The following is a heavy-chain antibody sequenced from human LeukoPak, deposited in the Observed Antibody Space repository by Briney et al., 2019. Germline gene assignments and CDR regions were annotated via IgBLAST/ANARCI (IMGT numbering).Heavy chain of an antibody. CDR1: GCSISNGYF. CDR2: IYHSGSI. CDR3: ARAIRTGLGIGSFDG. J-gene: IGHJ4*02. Sequence: SETLSLTCTVSGCSISNGYFWGWIRQPPGKGLECIGTIYHSGSIYYNPSLKGRVTISVDTSKNQFSLKLNSLTAADTAVYYCARAIRTGLGIGSFDGWGQGTLVTVSS. V-gene: IGHV4-38-2*02. D-gene: IGHD7-27*01.